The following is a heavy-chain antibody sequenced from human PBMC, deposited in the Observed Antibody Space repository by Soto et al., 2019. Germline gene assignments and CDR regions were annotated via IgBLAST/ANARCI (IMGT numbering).Heavy chain of an antibody. J-gene: IGHJ6*02. CDR1: GFTFNTYP. V-gene: IGHV3-23*01. Sequence: EVQLLQSGGGVVPPGGSLRLACATSGFTFNTYPMTWVRQAPGKGLEWVSSISSTAGRTSAYADSVKGRFAISRDFSDNTVYLQMNNLRVDDTAVYFCAKGVLSFHYGMEVWGQGNTVTVSS. D-gene: IGHD3-10*01. CDR2: ISSTAGRT. CDR3: AKGVLSFHYGMEV.